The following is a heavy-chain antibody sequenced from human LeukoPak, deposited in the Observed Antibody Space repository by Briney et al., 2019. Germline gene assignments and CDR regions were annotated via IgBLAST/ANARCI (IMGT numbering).Heavy chain of an antibody. CDR1: GGSISSYY. D-gene: IGHD1-14*01. J-gene: IGHJ6*02. CDR3: AIGTAIYYYYGMDV. CDR2: IYTSGST. V-gene: IGHV4-4*07. Sequence: ASETLSLTCTVSGGSISSYYWSWIRQPAGKGLEWIGRIYTSGSTNYNPSLKSRVTMSVDTSKNQFSLKLSSVTAADTAVYYCAIGTAIYYYYGMDVWGQGTTVTVSS.